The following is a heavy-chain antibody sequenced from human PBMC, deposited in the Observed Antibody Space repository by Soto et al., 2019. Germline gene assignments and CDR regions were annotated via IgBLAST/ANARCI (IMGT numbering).Heavy chain of an antibody. D-gene: IGHD3-3*01. CDR3: ARDYDFWSGYPQARHYYGMDV. V-gene: IGHV1-46*01. CDR1: GYTLTSHY. CDR2: IHPSGGST. Sequence: AAMKISCQASGYTLTSHYMHRVRPAPGQGVEWMGIIHPSGGSTSYAQKFQGRVTMTRDTSTSTVYMEVSSLRSEDTAVYYCARDYDFWSGYPQARHYYGMDVWGQGTTVTVSS. J-gene: IGHJ6*02.